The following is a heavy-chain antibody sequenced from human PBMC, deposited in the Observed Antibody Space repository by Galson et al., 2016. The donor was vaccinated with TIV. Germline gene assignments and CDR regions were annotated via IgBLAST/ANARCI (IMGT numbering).Heavy chain of an antibody. Sequence: LSLTCLVYGGTISDGDYYWTWVRQPPGKGLEWIGYIYYSGSTLYNPSLKSRVAMSVDRSRNQFSLKLNAVTAADTAVYYCARDRMVRGVIGHFDYWGQGTLVTVSS. J-gene: IGHJ4*02. D-gene: IGHD3-10*01. CDR3: ARDRMVRGVIGHFDY. CDR1: GGTISDGDYY. V-gene: IGHV4-30-4*08. CDR2: IYYSGST.